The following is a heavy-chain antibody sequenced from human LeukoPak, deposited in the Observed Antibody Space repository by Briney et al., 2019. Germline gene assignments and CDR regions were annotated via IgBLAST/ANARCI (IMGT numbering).Heavy chain of an antibody. CDR3: ARWGITAAHDALDI. CDR1: GFTFSTYA. Sequence: SGGSLRLSCAASGFTFSTYAMHWVRQAPGKGLEWVAVIWYDGTYKYYGDSVNGRFTISRDNLKSTMVLQMNSLREEDTAVYYCARWGITAAHDALDIWGQGAMVTVSS. V-gene: IGHV3-33*08. J-gene: IGHJ3*02. D-gene: IGHD6-13*01. CDR2: IWYDGTYK.